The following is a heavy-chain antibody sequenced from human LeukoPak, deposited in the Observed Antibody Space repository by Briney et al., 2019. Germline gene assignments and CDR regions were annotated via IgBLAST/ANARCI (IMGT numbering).Heavy chain of an antibody. V-gene: IGHV4-39*01. D-gene: IGHD4-23*01. Sequence: SETLSLTCTVSGGSISSSSYYWGWIRQPPGKGLEWIGSIYYSGSTYYNPSLKSRVTISVDTSKNQFSLKLSSVTAADMAVYYCASAHRPGATVVTPKSAFDIWGQGTMVTVPS. CDR2: IYYSGST. CDR1: GGSISSSSYY. CDR3: ASAHRPGATVVTPKSAFDI. J-gene: IGHJ3*02.